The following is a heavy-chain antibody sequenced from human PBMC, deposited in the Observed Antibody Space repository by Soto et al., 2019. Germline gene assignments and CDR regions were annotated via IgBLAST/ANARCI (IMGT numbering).Heavy chain of an antibody. CDR2: IWYDGSNK. J-gene: IGHJ6*02. Sequence: GGSLRLSCAASGFTFSSYGMHWVRRAPGKGLEWVAVIWYDGSNKYYADSVKGRFTISRDNSKNTLYLQMNSLRAEDTAVYYCARDNRTVTTYDYYYGMDVWGQGTTVTAP. V-gene: IGHV3-33*01. CDR1: GFTFSSYG. CDR3: ARDNRTVTTYDYYYGMDV. D-gene: IGHD4-17*01.